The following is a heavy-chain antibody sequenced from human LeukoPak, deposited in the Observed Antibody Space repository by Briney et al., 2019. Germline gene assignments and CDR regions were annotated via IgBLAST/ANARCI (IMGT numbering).Heavy chain of an antibody. V-gene: IGHV4-61*05. CDR3: ARGSLVSPYDYVWGSYRQAFGP. D-gene: IGHD3-16*02. J-gene: IGHJ5*02. CDR1: RGSISSGSYY. CDR2: IYYSGST. Sequence: SETLSLTCTVSRGSISSGSYYWGWIRQPPGKGLEWIGYIYYSGSTNYNPSLKSRVTISVDTSKNQFSLKLSSVTAADTAVYYCARGSLVSPYDYVWGSYRQAFGPWGRGTLVTVSS.